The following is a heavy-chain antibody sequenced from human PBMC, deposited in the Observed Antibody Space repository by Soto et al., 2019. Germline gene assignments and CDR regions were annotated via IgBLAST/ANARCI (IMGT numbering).Heavy chain of an antibody. D-gene: IGHD6-13*01. V-gene: IGHV1-18*04. CDR3: ARDVAAAGTEAVAGTRGYYYGMDG. Sequence: ASVEVSCKACGYTFTRYGISWVRQAPGQGLEWMGWISAYNGNTNYAQKLQGRVTMTTDTSTSTAYMELRSLRSDDTAVYYCARDVAAAGTEAVAGTRGYYYGMDGWGQGTTGTVAS. J-gene: IGHJ6*02. CDR1: GYTFTRYG. CDR2: ISAYNGNT.